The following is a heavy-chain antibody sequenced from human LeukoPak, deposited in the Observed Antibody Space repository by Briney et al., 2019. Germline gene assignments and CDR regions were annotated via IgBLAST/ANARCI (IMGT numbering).Heavy chain of an antibody. D-gene: IGHD5-12*01. V-gene: IGHV4-4*02. CDR2: INHSGST. CDR1: GDSINSLDL. Sequence: SETLSLTCTVSGDSINSLDLWSWVRQPPGKGLEWIGEINHSGSTNYNPSLKSRVTISVDTSRNQFSPKLSSVTAADTAVYYCARGGVARFDPWGQGTLVTVSS. CDR3: ARGGVARFDP. J-gene: IGHJ5*02.